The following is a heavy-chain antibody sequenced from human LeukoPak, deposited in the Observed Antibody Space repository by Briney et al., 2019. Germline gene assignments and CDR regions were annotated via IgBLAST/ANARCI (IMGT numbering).Heavy chain of an antibody. D-gene: IGHD3-3*01. J-gene: IGHJ4*02. CDR1: GFTFSSYG. CDR3: ARIYDFWSGYWSDY. Sequence: GGSLRLSCAASGFTFSSYGMHWVRQAPGKGLEWVAVIWYDGSNKYYADSVKGRFTISRDNSKNTLYPQMNSLRAEDTAVYYCARIYDFWSGYWSDYWGQGTLVTVSS. V-gene: IGHV3-33*01. CDR2: IWYDGSNK.